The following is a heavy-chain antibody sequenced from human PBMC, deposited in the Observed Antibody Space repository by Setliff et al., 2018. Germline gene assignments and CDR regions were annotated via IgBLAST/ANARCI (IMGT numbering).Heavy chain of an antibody. CDR2: INHSGST. V-gene: IGHV4-34*01. J-gene: IGHJ3*02. Sequence: SETLSLTCAVYGGSFSGYYWSWIRQPPGKGLEWIGEINHSGSTNYNPSLKSRVTISVDTSKSQFSLKLNSVTAADTAVYYCARVFPMVGATERRAFDIWGQGTVVTVSS. CDR3: ARVFPMVGATERRAFDI. D-gene: IGHD1-26*01. CDR1: GGSFSGYY.